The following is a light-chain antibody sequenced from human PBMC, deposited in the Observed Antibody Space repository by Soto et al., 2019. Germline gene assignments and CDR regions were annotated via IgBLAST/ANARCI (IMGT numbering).Light chain of an antibody. J-gene: IGLJ2*01. CDR3: NSYAGGDSFDVI. Sequence: QSVLTQPPSASGSPGQSVTISCTGTSSDIGAYNYVSWYQQCPGKAPKLIIYDVTERPSGVPDRFSGSKSGNTASLTVSGLRADDEAVYYCNSYAGGDSFDVIFGGGTK. CDR2: DVT. V-gene: IGLV2-8*01. CDR1: SSDIGAYNY.